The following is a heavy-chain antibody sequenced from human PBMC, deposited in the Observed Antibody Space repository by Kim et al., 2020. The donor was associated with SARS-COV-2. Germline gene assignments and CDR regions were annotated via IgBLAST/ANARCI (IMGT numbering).Heavy chain of an antibody. CDR3: ARGPLDRVTIFGVVINPTYLGC. V-gene: IGHV4-39*07. CDR2: IYYSGST. CDR1: GGSISSSSYY. D-gene: IGHD3-3*01. Sequence: SETLSLTCTVSGGSISSSSYYWGWIRQPPGKGLEWIGSIYYSGSTYYNPSLKSRVTISVDTSKNQFSLKLSSVTAADTAVYYCARGPLDRVTIFGVVINPTYLGCWGQGTLVTVSS. J-gene: IGHJ4*02.